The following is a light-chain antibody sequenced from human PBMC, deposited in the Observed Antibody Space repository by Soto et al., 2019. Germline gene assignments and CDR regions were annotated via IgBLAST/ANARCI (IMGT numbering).Light chain of an antibody. CDR1: QSVSSSY. CDR2: GAS. CDR3: QQYGSSPIT. Sequence: EIELTQSPSTPILSPGERATLSCRASQSVSSSYLAWYQQKPGQAPRLLIHGASSRATGIPDRFSGSGSGTDFTLTISRLEPEDFAVYYCQQYGSSPITFGQGTRLEIK. V-gene: IGKV3-20*01. J-gene: IGKJ5*01.